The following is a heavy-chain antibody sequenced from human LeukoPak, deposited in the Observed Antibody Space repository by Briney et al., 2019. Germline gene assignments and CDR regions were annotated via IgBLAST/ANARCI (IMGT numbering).Heavy chain of an antibody. CDR1: GGSFSGYY. D-gene: IGHD3-10*01. V-gene: IGHV4-34*01. J-gene: IGHJ5*02. CDR3: ARSMVREVILSARRANWFDP. Sequence: SETLSLTCAVYGGSFSGYYWSWIRQPPGKGLEWIGEINHGGSTSYNPSLKSRVTISLYTSKNQFSLKLSSVTAADTAVYYCARSMVREVILSARRANWFDPWGQGTLVTVSS. CDR2: INHGGST.